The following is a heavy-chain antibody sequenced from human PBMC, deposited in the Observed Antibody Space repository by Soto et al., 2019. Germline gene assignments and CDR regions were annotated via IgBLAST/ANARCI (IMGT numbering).Heavy chain of an antibody. V-gene: IGHV3-23*01. CDR3: AKDRPDTAMVPYFDY. J-gene: IGHJ4*02. CDR1: WFTIIDLG. CDR2: ISGSGGST. Sequence: WGLLRHPWGAAWFTIIDLGIRRVLQAPGKGLEWVSAISGSGGSTYYADSVKGRFTISRDNSKNTLYLQMNSLRAEDTAVYYCAKDRPDTAMVPYFDYWGQGTLVTVSS. D-gene: IGHD5-18*01.